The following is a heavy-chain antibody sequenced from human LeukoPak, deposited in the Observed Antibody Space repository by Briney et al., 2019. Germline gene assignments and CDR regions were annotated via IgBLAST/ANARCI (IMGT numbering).Heavy chain of an antibody. J-gene: IGHJ3*02. CDR3: AREGAAAATGAFDI. D-gene: IGHD6-13*01. V-gene: IGHV3-33*01. CDR1: GFTFSSYG. Sequence: GGSLRLSCAASGFTFSSYGMHWVRQAPGKGLEWVAVIWYDGSNKYYADSVKGRFTISRDNSKNTLYLQMNSLRAEDTAVYYCAREGAAAATGAFDIWGQGTMVTVSS. CDR2: IWYDGSNK.